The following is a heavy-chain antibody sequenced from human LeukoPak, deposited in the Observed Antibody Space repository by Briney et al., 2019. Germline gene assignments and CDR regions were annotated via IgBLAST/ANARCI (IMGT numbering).Heavy chain of an antibody. CDR1: GFTFSIYW. D-gene: IGHD4-23*01. J-gene: IGHJ4*02. Sequence: PGGSLRLSCAASGFTFSIYWMSWVRQAPGKGLEWVANINQDGGTEYYVDSLKGRFNISRDNARNPLYLQMNSLRADDTGIYYCAREQRWSFDSGGQGTLVSVSS. CDR3: AREQRWSFDS. CDR2: INQDGGTE. V-gene: IGHV3-7*01.